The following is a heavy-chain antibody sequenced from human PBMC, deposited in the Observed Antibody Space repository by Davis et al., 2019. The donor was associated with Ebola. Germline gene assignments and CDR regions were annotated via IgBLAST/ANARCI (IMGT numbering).Heavy chain of an antibody. V-gene: IGHV1-46*02. J-gene: IGHJ6*03. CDR3: ARASFGVGPYSSSYYIDI. D-gene: IGHD3-3*01. CDR1: GYTFNSYY. CDR2: INPSGGAT. Sequence: ASVKVSCKASGYTFNSYYMNWVRQAPGQGLEWMGIINPSGGATNYAQKFQGRVTMTRDTYASTVYMELSSLRSDDTAVYYCARASFGVGPYSSSYYIDIWGTGTTVAVS.